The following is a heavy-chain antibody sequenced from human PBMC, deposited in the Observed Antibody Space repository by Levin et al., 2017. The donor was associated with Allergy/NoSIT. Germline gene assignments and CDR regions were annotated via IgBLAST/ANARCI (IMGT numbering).Heavy chain of an antibody. Sequence: PGESLKISCAASGFTFSSYSMNWVRQAPGKGLEWVSSISSSSSYIYYADSVKGRFTISRDNAKNSLYLQMNSLRAEDTAVYYCARDFHLGYCSGGSCPTDHWGQGTLVTVSS. CDR1: GFTFSSYS. J-gene: IGHJ4*02. V-gene: IGHV3-21*03. D-gene: IGHD2-15*01. CDR2: ISSSSSYI. CDR3: ARDFHLGYCSGGSCPTDH.